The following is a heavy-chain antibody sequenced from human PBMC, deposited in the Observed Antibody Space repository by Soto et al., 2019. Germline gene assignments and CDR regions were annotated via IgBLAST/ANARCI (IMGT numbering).Heavy chain of an antibody. V-gene: IGHV3-30-3*01. J-gene: IGHJ5*02. D-gene: IGHD4-17*01. Sequence: GSLRLSCAASGFTFSSYAMHWVRQAPGKGLEWVAVISYDGSNKYYADSVKGRFTISRDNSKNTLYLQMNSLRAEDTAVYYCARGIKYGDYSRWFDHWGQGPLVTVPQ. CDR2: ISYDGSNK. CDR3: ARGIKYGDYSRWFDH. CDR1: GFTFSSYA.